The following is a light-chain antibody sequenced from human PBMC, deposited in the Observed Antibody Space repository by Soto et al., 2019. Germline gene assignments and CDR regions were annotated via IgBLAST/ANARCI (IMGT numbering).Light chain of an antibody. V-gene: IGLV2-11*01. CDR1: SSDIGDYDY. CDR3: CSYVGSNTLSV. CDR2: DVT. Sequence: QSALTQPRSVSGSPGQSLTISCSGSSSDIGDYDYVSWYQQHPGKAPTLLIYDVTKRPSGVPDRFSGSKSGDTASLTISGLQAGDEGNYYCCSYVGSNTLSVFGTGTKLTVL. J-gene: IGLJ1*01.